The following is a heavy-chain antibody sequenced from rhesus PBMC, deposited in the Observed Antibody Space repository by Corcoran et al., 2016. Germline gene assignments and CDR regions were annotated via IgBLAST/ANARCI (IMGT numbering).Heavy chain of an antibody. J-gene: IGHJ5-1*01. CDR2: IYGNSAST. CDR1: GASISAYSY. Sequence: QVQLQESGPGLVKPAETLSLTCAVSGASISAYSYWNWLRQPPGKGLEGIGNIYGNSASTDDNPSLKSRVTISKDTSKNQFFLKLSSVTAADTAVYYCAREDSNRFDVWGPGVLVTVSS. CDR3: AREDSNRFDV. V-gene: IGHV4S9*01.